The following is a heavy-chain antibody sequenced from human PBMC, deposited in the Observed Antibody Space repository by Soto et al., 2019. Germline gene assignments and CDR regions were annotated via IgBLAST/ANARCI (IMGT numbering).Heavy chain of an antibody. CDR3: VRGPPHYRSYGLYYFDY. D-gene: IGHD5-18*01. J-gene: IGHJ4*02. CDR2: INYSGST. CDR1: GGSISSGGYY. V-gene: IGHV4-61*08. Sequence: SETLSLTCTVSGGSISSGGYYWSWIRQPQGKGMEWIGYINYSGSTNYNPSLKSRVTISVDTSKNQFSLKLCSVTAADTAVYYCVRGPPHYRSYGLYYFDYWGQGTLVTVSS.